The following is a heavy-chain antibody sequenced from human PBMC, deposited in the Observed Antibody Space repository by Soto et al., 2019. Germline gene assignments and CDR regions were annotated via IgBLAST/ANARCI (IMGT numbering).Heavy chain of an antibody. V-gene: IGHV3-30-3*01. J-gene: IGHJ6*02. CDR3: ARAPTGLDV. CDR2: ISYDGTNK. Sequence: QDQLLESGGDVVQPGRSLRLSCAASGFTFSDYAMHWVRQAPGKGLEWVAAISYDGTNKYYADSVKGRFTISRDDSKSTLYLQMNSLRADDTAVYYCARAPTGLDVWGQGTTVTVSS. CDR1: GFTFSDYA.